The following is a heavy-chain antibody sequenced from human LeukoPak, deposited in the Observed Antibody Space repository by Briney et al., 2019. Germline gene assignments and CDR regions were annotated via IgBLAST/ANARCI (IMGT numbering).Heavy chain of an antibody. CDR2: ISYDGSNK. V-gene: IGHV3-30-3*01. J-gene: IGHJ4*02. D-gene: IGHD1-26*01. CDR3: AKATVGPIY. CDR1: GFTFSSYA. Sequence: GGSLRLSCAASGFTFSSYAMHWVRQAPGKGLEWVAVISYDGSNKYYADSVKGRFTISRDNSKNTLYLQMNSLRAEDTAVYYCAKATVGPIYWGQGTLVTVSS.